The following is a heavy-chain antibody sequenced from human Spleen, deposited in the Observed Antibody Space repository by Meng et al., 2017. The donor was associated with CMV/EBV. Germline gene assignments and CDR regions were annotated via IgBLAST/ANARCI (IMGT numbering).Heavy chain of an antibody. Sequence: SGCTVRDDCMSWMRQAPVKGLEWISYIRSSGVTKYADSVKGRVTVSRDNAKNSLYLKMNSLRADDTDVYFCARDLYYDLYPSWFDPWGPGTLVTVSS. V-gene: IGHV3-11*01. CDR2: IRSSGVTK. D-gene: IGHD3-3*01. CDR3: ARDLYYDLYPSWFDP. J-gene: IGHJ5*02. CDR1: GCTVRDDC.